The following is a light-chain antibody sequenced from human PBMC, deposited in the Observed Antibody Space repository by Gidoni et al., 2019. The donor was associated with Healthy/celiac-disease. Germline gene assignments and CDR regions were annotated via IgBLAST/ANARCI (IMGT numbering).Light chain of an antibody. CDR3: LQDHSYPRT. J-gene: IGKJ1*01. V-gene: IGKV1-17*01. Sequence: DIQITESPSSLSASVGDRVTITCLASQDFRNDLGWYQQKPGQAPKRLIYAASSLQSGVPSRFSGSGSGTEFTLTISSLQPEDFATYYCLQDHSYPRTFGQGTKVEIK. CDR2: AAS. CDR1: QDFRND.